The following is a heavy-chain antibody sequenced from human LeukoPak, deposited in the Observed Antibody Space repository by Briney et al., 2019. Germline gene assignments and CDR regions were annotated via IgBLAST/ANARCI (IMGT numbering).Heavy chain of an antibody. Sequence: GASVKVSCKASGGTFSSYAISWVRQAPGQGLEWMGGIIPIFGTANYAQKFQGRVTITADESTSTAYMELNSLRSEDTAVYYCAACGYSYGFLWDNWFDPWGQGTLVTVSS. CDR1: GGTFSSYA. CDR2: IIPIFGTA. D-gene: IGHD5-18*01. V-gene: IGHV1-69*13. J-gene: IGHJ5*02. CDR3: AACGYSYGFLWDNWFDP.